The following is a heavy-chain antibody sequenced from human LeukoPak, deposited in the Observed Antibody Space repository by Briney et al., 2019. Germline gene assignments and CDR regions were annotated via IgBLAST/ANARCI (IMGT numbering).Heavy chain of an antibody. V-gene: IGHV3-73*01. CDR1: GFTFSASA. D-gene: IGHD4-11*01. CDR2: IRSRDKNYAT. CDR3: IRHTGDY. J-gene: IGHJ4*02. Sequence: GRSLRLSCAASGFTFSASAMHWVRQTSGKGLEWVGRIRSRDKNYATAYAASVTGRFTISRDDSKNTAYLQMNSLKTEDTAVYYCIRHTGDYWGQGTLVTVSS.